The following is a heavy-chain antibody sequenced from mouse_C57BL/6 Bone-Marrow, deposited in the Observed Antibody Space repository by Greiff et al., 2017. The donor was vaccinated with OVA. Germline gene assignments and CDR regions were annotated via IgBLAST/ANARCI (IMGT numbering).Heavy chain of an antibody. CDR2: ISSGGDYI. J-gene: IGHJ2*01. CDR1: GFTFSSYA. Sequence: EVQGVESGEGLVKPGGSLKLSCAASGFTFSSYAMSWVRQTPEKRLEWVAYISSGGDYIYYADTVKGRFTISRDNARNTLYLQMSSLKSEDTAMYYCTRGDTTVVVDYWGQGTTLTVSS. V-gene: IGHV5-9-1*02. D-gene: IGHD1-1*01. CDR3: TRGDTTVVVDY.